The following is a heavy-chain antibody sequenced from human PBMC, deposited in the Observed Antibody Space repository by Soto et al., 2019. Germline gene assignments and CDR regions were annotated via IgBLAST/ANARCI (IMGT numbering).Heavy chain of an antibody. CDR1: GYSFTNFW. Sequence: PGESLKISCKASGYSFTNFWIGWVRQMPGKGLEWMGIIYPGDSDTKYSPSFKGQVTTSADKSISTAYLQWSSLKASDTAMYYCARQILMTSLEAFDIWGQGTMVTVSS. J-gene: IGHJ3*02. CDR3: ARQILMTSLEAFDI. CDR2: IYPGDSDT. V-gene: IGHV5-51*01. D-gene: IGHD3-16*01.